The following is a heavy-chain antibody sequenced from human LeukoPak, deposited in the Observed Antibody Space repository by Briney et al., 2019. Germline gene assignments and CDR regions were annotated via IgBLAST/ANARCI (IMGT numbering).Heavy chain of an antibody. J-gene: IGHJ4*02. CDR2: ISGSGGST. D-gene: IGHD2-2*01. CDR1: GFTFSNYA. Sequence: PGGSLRLSCAASGFTFSNYAMSWVRQAPGKGLEWVSAISGSGGSTYYADSVKGRFTISRDNSKNTLYLQMNSLRAEDTAVYYCATLLLYCSSTSCYDPLFDYWGQGTLVTVSS. CDR3: ATLLLYCSSTSCYDPLFDY. V-gene: IGHV3-23*01.